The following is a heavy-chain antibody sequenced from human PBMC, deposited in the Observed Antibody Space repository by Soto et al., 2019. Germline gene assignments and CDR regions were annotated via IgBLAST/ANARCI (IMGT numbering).Heavy chain of an antibody. Sequence: ASVKVSCKASGYTFTSYGISWVRQAPGQGLEWMGWISAYKGKTNYAQKLPGRVTMTTDTSTSTAYMELRSLRSDDMAVYYCARDDDYIWGSYHWGQGTLVTSPQ. V-gene: IGHV1-18*03. CDR1: GYTFTSYG. J-gene: IGHJ4*02. D-gene: IGHD3-16*02. CDR2: ISAYKGKT. CDR3: ARDDDYIWGSYH.